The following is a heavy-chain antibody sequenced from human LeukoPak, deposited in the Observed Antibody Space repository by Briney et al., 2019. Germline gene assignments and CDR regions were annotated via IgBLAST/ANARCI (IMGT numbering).Heavy chain of an antibody. CDR3: AKEGGITMVREPFDY. CDR1: GFTFSSYG. V-gene: IGHV3-30*18. D-gene: IGHD3-10*01. CDR2: ISYDGSNK. Sequence: PGRSLRLSCAASGFTFSSYGMHWVRQAPGKGLEWVAVISYDGSNKYYADSVKGRFTISRDSSKNTLYLQMNSLRAEDTAVYYCAKEGGITMVREPFDYWGQGTLVTVSS. J-gene: IGHJ4*02.